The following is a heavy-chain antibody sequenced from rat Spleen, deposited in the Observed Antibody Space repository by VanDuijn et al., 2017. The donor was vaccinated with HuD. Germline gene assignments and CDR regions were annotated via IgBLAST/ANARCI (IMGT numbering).Heavy chain of an antibody. D-gene: IGHD5-1*01. CDR3: ARHPQLGVFWYFDF. V-gene: IGHV5-25*01. CDR2: ISTGGGST. Sequence: EVQLVESGGGLVQPGRSLKLSCAASGFTFSDYYMAWVRQAPTKGLEWVASISTGGGSTYYRDSVKGRFTISRDNTKNTLYLQMDGLRSEDTATYYCARHPQLGVFWYFDFWGPGTMVTVSS. CDR1: GFTFSDYY. J-gene: IGHJ1*01.